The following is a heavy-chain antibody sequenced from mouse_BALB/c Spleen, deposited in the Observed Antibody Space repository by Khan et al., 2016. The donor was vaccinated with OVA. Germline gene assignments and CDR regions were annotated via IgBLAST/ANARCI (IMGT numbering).Heavy chain of an antibody. Sequence: QVQLKESGPGLVAPSQSLSITCTISGFSLTDYGVHWVRQPPGKGLEWLVVIWSDGTTTYNSALKSRLIISKDNSKSQVFLKMNSLQTDDTAMYYCARHTYDPYYIKDYWGQGTSVTVSS. CDR1: GFSLTDYG. CDR3: ARHTYDPYYIKDY. J-gene: IGHJ4*01. CDR2: IWSDGTT. D-gene: IGHD1-1*01. V-gene: IGHV2-6-1*01.